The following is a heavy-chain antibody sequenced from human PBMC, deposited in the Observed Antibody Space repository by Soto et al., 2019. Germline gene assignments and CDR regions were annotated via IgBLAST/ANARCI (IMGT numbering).Heavy chain of an antibody. J-gene: IGHJ5*02. D-gene: IGHD3-3*01. CDR3: ARAEGITIFGVAPNWFDP. CDR2: IYSGGGR. CDR1: GFTVSSNY. V-gene: IGHV3-53*01. Sequence: QTGGSLRLSCAASGFTVSSNYMSWVRQAPGKGLEWVSVIYSGGGRYYADSVKGRFTISRDNSKNTVYLQMNSLRAEDTAVYYCARAEGITIFGVAPNWFDPWGQGTLVTVSS.